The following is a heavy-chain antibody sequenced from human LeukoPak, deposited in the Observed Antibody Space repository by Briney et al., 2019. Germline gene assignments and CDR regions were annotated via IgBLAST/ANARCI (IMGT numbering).Heavy chain of an antibody. CDR1: GGSVSSGGYY. V-gene: IGHV4-31*03. Sequence: PSETLSLTCTVSGGSVSSGGYYWSWIRQHPGKGPEWLGYIYYSGSPYYNLSLKSRGTMSLDTSKNQFSLKLSSVTAADTAVYYCRVTGSRVYDSSGYYYDYFDYWGQGNLVTVSS. CDR3: RVTGSRVYDSSGYYYDYFDY. D-gene: IGHD3-22*01. J-gene: IGHJ4*02. CDR2: IYYSGSP.